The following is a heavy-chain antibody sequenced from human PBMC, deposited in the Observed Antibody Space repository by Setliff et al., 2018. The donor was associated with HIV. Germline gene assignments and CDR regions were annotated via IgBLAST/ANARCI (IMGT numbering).Heavy chain of an antibody. CDR3: ARGGGFWSGQLDY. Sequence: PLETLSLTCAVYGGSFSDHYWSWIRQPPGKGLEWIGEINHSGISNFNPSLKSRVSIPIDTPRSQFSLKLSSVTAADTAVYYCARGGGFWSGQLDYWGQGTLVTVSS. J-gene: IGHJ4*02. CDR1: GGSFSDHY. V-gene: IGHV4-34*01. CDR2: INHSGIS. D-gene: IGHD3-3*01.